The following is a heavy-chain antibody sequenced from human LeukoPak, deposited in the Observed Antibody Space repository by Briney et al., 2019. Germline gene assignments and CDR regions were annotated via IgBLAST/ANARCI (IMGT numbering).Heavy chain of an antibody. V-gene: IGHV4-39*07. Sequence: SETLSLTCTVSGGSISRSNYYWGWIRQPPGKGLEWIASIYYSGSTYYNPPLKSRVTISVDTSKNQFSLKLSSVTAADTAVYYCARCKYSGYDSSTYYFDYWGQGTLVTVSS. D-gene: IGHD5-12*01. CDR2: IYYSGST. J-gene: IGHJ4*02. CDR3: ARCKYSGYDSSTYYFDY. CDR1: GGSISRSNYY.